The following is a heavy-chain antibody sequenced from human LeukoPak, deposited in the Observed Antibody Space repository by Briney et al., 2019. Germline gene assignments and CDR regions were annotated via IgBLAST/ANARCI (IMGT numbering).Heavy chain of an antibody. J-gene: IGHJ4*02. CDR1: GFAFSSYA. CDR2: ISGTGGRT. Sequence: PGGSLRLSCAASGFAFSSYAMSWVRQAPGKGLEWVSSISGTGGRTYYADSVKGRFPISRGNSKNTLDLQMNSLRADDTAVYYCARDGYSNYWYLNLWGQGTLVTVSS. CDR3: ARDGYSNYWYLNL. D-gene: IGHD6-13*01. V-gene: IGHV3-23*01.